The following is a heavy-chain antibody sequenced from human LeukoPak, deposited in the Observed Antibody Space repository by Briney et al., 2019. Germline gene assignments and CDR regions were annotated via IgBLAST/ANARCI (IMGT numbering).Heavy chain of an antibody. J-gene: IGHJ4*02. Sequence: SVKVSCKASGYTFTGYYMHWVRQAPGQGLEWMGGIIPIFGTANYAQKFQGRVTITADKSTSTAYMELSSLRSEDTAVYYCARLADIVVVPAAIEGYWGQGTLVTVSS. CDR1: GYTFTGYY. D-gene: IGHD2-2*01. CDR3: ARLADIVVVPAAIEGY. V-gene: IGHV1-69*06. CDR2: IIPIFGTA.